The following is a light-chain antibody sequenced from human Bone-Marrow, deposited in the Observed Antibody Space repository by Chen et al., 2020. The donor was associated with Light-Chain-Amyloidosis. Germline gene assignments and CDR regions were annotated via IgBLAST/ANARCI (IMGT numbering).Light chain of an antibody. J-gene: IGLJ3*02. V-gene: IGLV3-21*02. Sequence: SYVLTQPSAVSVAPGQTATIACGGNNMGSTSVHWYQQTPGQAPLLVVYDDSDRPSGIPERLSGSNSGTTATLTISRVEAGDEADYSCQVWDRSSDRPVFGGGTKLTVL. CDR3: QVWDRSSDRPV. CDR2: DDS. CDR1: NMGSTS.